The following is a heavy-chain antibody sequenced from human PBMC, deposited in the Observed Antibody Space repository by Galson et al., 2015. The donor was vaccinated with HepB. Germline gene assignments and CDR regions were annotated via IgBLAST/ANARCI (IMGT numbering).Heavy chain of an antibody. J-gene: IGHJ2*01. CDR2: ISSSSSYI. CDR1: GFTFSSYS. Sequence: SLRLSCAASGFTFSSYSMNWVRQAPGKGLEWVSSISSSSSYIYYADSVKGRFTISRDNAKNSLYLQMNSLGAEDTAVYYCAREISMIVVVIGGYFDLWGRGTLVTVSS. V-gene: IGHV3-21*01. D-gene: IGHD3-22*01. CDR3: AREISMIVVVIGGYFDL.